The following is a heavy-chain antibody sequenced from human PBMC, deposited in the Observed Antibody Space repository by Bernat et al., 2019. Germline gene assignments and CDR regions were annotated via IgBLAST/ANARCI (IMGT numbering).Heavy chain of an antibody. V-gene: IGHV1-69*01. J-gene: IGHJ4*02. CDR3: ARKATRYYYDSSGCFDY. CDR2: IIPIFGTA. D-gene: IGHD3-22*01. Sequence: QVQLVQSGAEVKKPGSSVKVSCKASGGTFSSYAISWVRQAPGQGLEWMGGIIPIFGTANYAQKFQGRVTITADESTSTAYMELSSLRSEDTAVYYCARKATRYYYDSSGCFDYWGQGTLVTVSS. CDR1: GGTFSSYA.